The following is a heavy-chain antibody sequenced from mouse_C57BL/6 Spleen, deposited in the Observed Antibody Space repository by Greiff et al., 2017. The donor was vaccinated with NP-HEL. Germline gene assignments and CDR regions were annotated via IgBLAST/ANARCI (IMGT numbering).Heavy chain of an antibody. CDR1: GFTFSSYA. Sequence: EVQLQQSGGGLVKPGGSLKLSCAASGFTFSSYAMSWVRQTPEKRLEWVATISDGGSYTYYPDNVKGRFTISRDNAKNNLYLQMSHLKSEDTAMYYCARDENYGSSYWFAYWGQGTLVTVSA. V-gene: IGHV5-4*01. CDR2: ISDGGSYT. CDR3: ARDENYGSSYWFAY. J-gene: IGHJ3*01. D-gene: IGHD1-1*01.